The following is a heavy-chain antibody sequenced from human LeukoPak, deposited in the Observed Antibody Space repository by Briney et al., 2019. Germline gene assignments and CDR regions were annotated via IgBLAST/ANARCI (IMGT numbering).Heavy chain of an antibody. J-gene: IGHJ3*02. CDR1: GYTFTGYY. Sequence: ASVKVFCKASGYTFTGYYMHWVRQAPGQGLEWMGWINPNSGGTNYAQKFQGRVTMTRDTSISTAYMELSRLRSEDTAVYYCARDRYYYATRPHAFDIWGQGTMVTVSS. CDR2: INPNSGGT. V-gene: IGHV1-2*02. D-gene: IGHD3-22*01. CDR3: ARDRYYYATRPHAFDI.